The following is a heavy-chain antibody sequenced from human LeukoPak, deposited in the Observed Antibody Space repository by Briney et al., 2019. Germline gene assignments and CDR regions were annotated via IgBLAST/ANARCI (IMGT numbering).Heavy chain of an antibody. Sequence: EPSETLSLTCTVSGASITSGAYCWSWIRQHPGKGLEWIGYVCHDGGTSYNPSLKGRVTVTIDTSKNQFSLKLNSVTAADTAVYYCARDAWTTLRAFDIWGQGTMVTVSS. CDR2: VCHDGGT. D-gene: IGHD4-17*01. J-gene: IGHJ3*02. CDR3: ARDAWTTLRAFDI. CDR1: GASITSGAYC. V-gene: IGHV4-31*03.